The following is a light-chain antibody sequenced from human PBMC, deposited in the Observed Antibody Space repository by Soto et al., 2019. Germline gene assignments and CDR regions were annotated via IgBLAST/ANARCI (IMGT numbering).Light chain of an antibody. CDR2: GAS. J-gene: IGKJ4*01. CDR3: QQYGVSPT. Sequence: EIVMTQSPATLSVSPGERATLSCRASQSVSSNLAWYQQKPGQAPRLLIYGASTRATGIPARFSGSGSGTDFTLSISRLEPEDFAVYYCQQYGVSPTFGGGTKVDI. CDR1: QSVSSN. V-gene: IGKV3-15*01.